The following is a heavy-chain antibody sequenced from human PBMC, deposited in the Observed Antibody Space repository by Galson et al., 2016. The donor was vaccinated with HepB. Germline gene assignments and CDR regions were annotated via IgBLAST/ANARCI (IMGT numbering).Heavy chain of an antibody. CDR2: LGGSGGTT. V-gene: IGHV3-23*01. CDR3: ARPLLPESRVATFKLRRRSHFSGMDV. Sequence: SLRLSCAASGFIFNNFAVTWVRQVPGKGLEWVSSLGGSGGTTYYADSVKGRFVISRDNSRSLMYLEMTGLRADDAAVYYCARPLLPESRVATFKLRRRSHFSGMDVWGRGTTVTVSS. CDR1: GFIFNNFA. D-gene: IGHD3-3*01. J-gene: IGHJ6*02.